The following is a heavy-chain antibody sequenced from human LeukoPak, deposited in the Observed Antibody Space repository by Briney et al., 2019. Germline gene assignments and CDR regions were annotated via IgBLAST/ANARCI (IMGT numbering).Heavy chain of an antibody. D-gene: IGHD2-15*01. V-gene: IGHV5-51*01. CDR2: IYPGDSDT. J-gene: IGHJ4*02. Sequence: GESLKISCKGSGYSFTSYWIGWVRQMPGKGLKWMGIIYPGDSDTRYSPSFQGQVTISADKSISTAYLQWSSLKASDTAMYYCARPVCSGGSCYSVYFDYWGQGTLVTVSS. CDR3: ARPVCSGGSCYSVYFDY. CDR1: GYSFTSYW.